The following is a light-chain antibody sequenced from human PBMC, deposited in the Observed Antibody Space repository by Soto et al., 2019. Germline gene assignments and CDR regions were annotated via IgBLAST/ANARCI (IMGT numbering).Light chain of an antibody. CDR3: QQLNSLPFT. V-gene: IGKV1-9*01. Sequence: IRLTQSPSSVSASLGDRVTITCRASQYIGTSLAWYQQKPGKAPKLMIYEASTLQSGVPSRFSGSGSGTEFTLTISGLLPEDFATYHCQQLNSLPFTFGQGTRLEI. J-gene: IGKJ5*01. CDR1: QYIGTS. CDR2: EAS.